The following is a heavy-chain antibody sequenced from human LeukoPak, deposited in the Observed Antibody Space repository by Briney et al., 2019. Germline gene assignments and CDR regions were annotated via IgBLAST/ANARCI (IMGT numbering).Heavy chain of an antibody. CDR1: GFTFSSHD. CDR2: IGVAANT. V-gene: IGHV3-13*01. J-gene: IGHJ4*02. D-gene: IGHD1-26*01. Sequence: PGGSLRLSCAASGFTFSSHDMHWVRQATGKGLEWVSAIGVAANTFYSGSVKGRFTISRENAKNSLYLLMSSLRAEDTAVYYCARQNTPHGNFDYWGQGTLVTVSS. CDR3: ARQNTPHGNFDY.